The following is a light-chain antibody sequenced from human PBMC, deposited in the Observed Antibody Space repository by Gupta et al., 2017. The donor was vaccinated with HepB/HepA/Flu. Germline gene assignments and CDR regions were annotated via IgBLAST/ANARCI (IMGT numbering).Light chain of an antibody. V-gene: IGKV3-20*01. CDR1: QSVSSSY. CDR2: GAS. Sequence: DIVLTQSPGTLSLSPGERATLACRASQSVSSSYLVWYQQKSGQAPRRLIYGASSRASGIPDRCRGRGSGTDCTLTISRLEPEDFAVEYGQKFGSSPYTCGQETKLEIK. CDR3: QKFGSSPYT. J-gene: IGKJ2*01.